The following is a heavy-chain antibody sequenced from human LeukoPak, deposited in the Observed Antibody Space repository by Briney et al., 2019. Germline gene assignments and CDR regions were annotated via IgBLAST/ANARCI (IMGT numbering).Heavy chain of an antibody. J-gene: IGHJ4*02. D-gene: IGHD6-19*01. CDR1: DDSISDYY. V-gene: IGHV4-59*01. CDR3: ARLKRAGGWSYFDY. CDR2: FYNSGRS. Sequence: SETLSLTCTVSDDSISDYYRGWIRQPPGKGLEWIGYFYNSGRSTYNPSLKSRVTISADTSKNHFSLKLNSVTTADTAVYYCARLKRAGGWSYFDYWGQGTLVTVSS.